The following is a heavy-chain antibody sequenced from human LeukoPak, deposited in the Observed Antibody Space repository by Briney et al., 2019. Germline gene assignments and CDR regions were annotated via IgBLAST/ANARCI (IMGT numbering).Heavy chain of an antibody. CDR2: ISAYNGNT. CDR3: ARDLRCSSTSCYPGRNWVDP. V-gene: IGHV1-18*01. J-gene: IGHJ5*02. CDR1: GYTFTSYG. Sequence: GASVKVSCKASGYTFTSYGISWVRQAPGQGLEWMGWISAYNGNTNYAQKLQGRVTMTTDTSTSTAYMELRSLRSDDTAVYYCARDLRCSSTSCYPGRNWVDPWGQGTLVTVSS. D-gene: IGHD2-2*01.